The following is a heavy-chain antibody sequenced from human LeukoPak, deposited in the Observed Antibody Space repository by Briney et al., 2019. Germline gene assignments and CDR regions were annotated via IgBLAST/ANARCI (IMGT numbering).Heavy chain of an antibody. CDR2: INPNSGGT. J-gene: IGHJ4*02. V-gene: IGHV1-2*02. CDR3: ARDRTGEDGYNPDY. D-gene: IGHD5-24*01. CDR1: GYTFTGYY. Sequence: ASVKVSCKASGYTFTGYYMHWVRQAPGQGLEWMGWINPNSGGTNYAQKFQGRVTMTRDTSISTAYMQLSRLRSDDTAVYYCARDRTGEDGYNPDYWGQGTLVTVSS.